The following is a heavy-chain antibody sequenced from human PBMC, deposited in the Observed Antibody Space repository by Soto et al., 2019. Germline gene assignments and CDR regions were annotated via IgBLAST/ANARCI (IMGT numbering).Heavy chain of an antibody. D-gene: IGHD3-9*01. J-gene: IGHJ4*02. CDR1: GGSFSPNY. V-gene: IGHV4-30-4*01. Sequence: SETLSLTCRLSGGSFSPNYWSWIRQPPGKGLEWIGYIYYSGSTYYNPSLKSRVTISVDTSKNQFSLKLSSVTAADTAVYYCALTGYYDVDYWGQGTLVTVSS. CDR2: IYYSGST. CDR3: ALTGYYDVDY.